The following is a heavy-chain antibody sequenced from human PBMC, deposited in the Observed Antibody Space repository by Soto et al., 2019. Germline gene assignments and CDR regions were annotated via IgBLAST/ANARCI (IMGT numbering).Heavy chain of an antibody. Sequence: SETLSLTCTVSDGSISNYYCNWIRQPAGKGLEWIGRIDTSGSTNYNPSLKSRVTMSVDTSKQEFSLKLSSVTAADTALYYCARGGQDFWSGPFDYWGRGALVTVSS. CDR3: ARGGQDFWSGPFDY. CDR2: IDTSGST. D-gene: IGHD3-3*01. CDR1: DGSISNYY. J-gene: IGHJ4*02. V-gene: IGHV4-4*07.